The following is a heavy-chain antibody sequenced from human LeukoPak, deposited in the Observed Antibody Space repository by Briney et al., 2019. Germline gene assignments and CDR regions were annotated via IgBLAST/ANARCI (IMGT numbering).Heavy chain of an antibody. CDR3: ARDERRHFDY. Sequence: GGSLRRSCAASGFTFSSTYWMSWVRQAPGKGLEWVANIKRDGSERYYVDSVKGRFTISRDNAKNSLFLQMNSLRAEDTAVYYCARDERRHFDYWGQGTLVTVSS. D-gene: IGHD1-1*01. CDR1: GFTFSSTYW. V-gene: IGHV3-7*01. J-gene: IGHJ4*02. CDR2: IKRDGSER.